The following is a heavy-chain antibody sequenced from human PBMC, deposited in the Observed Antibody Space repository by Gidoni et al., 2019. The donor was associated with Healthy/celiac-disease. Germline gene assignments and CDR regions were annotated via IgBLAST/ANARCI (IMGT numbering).Heavy chain of an antibody. Sequence: EVQLVESGGGLVQPGGSLRLSCAASGFTFSSYWRSWVRQAPVKGMEWVANIKQDGSEKYYVDSVKGRFTISRDNAKNSLYLQMNSLRAEDTAVYYCAREDYDPRYYYGMDVWGQGTTVTVSS. D-gene: IGHD4-17*01. CDR3: AREDYDPRYYYGMDV. CDR2: IKQDGSEK. V-gene: IGHV3-7*01. CDR1: GFTFSSYW. J-gene: IGHJ6*02.